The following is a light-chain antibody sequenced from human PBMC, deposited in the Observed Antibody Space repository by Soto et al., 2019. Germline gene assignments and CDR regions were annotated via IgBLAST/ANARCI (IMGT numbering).Light chain of an antibody. J-gene: IGKJ1*01. CDR2: AAS. Sequence: DIQMTQSPSSLSASVGDRVTITCRASQSISSFLSWYQHKPGKAPELLMFAASSLQSGVPSRFSGSGSGTDFTLTINSLQPEGFATYYCQQSYSTPPTFGQGTKVDIK. V-gene: IGKV1-39*01. CDR1: QSISSF. CDR3: QQSYSTPPT.